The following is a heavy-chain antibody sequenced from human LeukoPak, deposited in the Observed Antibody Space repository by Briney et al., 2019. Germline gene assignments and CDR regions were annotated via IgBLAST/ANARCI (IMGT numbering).Heavy chain of an antibody. CDR3: ARVYDYVWGSYPIDAFDI. J-gene: IGHJ3*02. V-gene: IGHV1-2*02. D-gene: IGHD3-16*02. Sequence: ASVKVSCKASGYTFTGYYMHWMRQAPGQGLEWMGWINPNSGGTNYAQKFQGRVTMTTDTSTSTAYMELRSLRSDDTAVYYCARVYDYVWGSYPIDAFDIWGQGTMVTVSS. CDR1: GYTFTGYY. CDR2: INPNSGGT.